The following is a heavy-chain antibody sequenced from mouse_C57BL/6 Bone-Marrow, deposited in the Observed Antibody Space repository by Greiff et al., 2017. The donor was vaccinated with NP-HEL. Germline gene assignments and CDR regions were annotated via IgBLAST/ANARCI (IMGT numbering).Heavy chain of an antibody. Sequence: VQVVESGAELVRPGTSVKVSCKASGYAFTNYLIEWVKQRPGQGLEWIGVINPGSGGTNYNEKFKGKATLTADKSSSTAYMQLSSLTSEDSAVYFCARLGFYYFDYWGQGTTLTVSS. CDR3: ARLGFYYFDY. J-gene: IGHJ2*01. CDR1: GYAFTNYL. CDR2: INPGSGGT. V-gene: IGHV1-54*01.